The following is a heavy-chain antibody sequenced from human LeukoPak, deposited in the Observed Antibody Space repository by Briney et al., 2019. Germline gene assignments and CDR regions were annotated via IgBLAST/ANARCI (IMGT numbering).Heavy chain of an antibody. D-gene: IGHD3-22*01. Sequence: GGSLRLSCAASGFTFTNYNMNWVRQAPGKGLEWVSGISGSAGSTYYADSVKGRFTISRDNSKNTLYLQMSSLRAEDTAVYYCAKVPAITMIQRGLYYFDYWGQGTLVTVSS. CDR3: AKVPAITMIQRGLYYFDY. CDR2: ISGSAGST. CDR1: GFTFTNYN. J-gene: IGHJ4*02. V-gene: IGHV3-23*01.